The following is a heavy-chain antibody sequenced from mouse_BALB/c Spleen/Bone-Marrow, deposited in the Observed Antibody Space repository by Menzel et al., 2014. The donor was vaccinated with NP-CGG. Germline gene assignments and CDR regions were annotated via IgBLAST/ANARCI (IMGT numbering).Heavy chain of an antibody. CDR1: GFDFSRYW. CDR3: ARMHYYGYVAY. Sequence: EVKLVESGGGLVQPGGSLKLSCAASGFDFSRYWMSWVRPAPGKGLEWIGEINPDSSTINYTPSLKDKFIISRDNAKNTLYLQMSKVRSEDTALYYCARMHYYGYVAYWGQGTLVTVSA. CDR2: INPDSSTI. V-gene: IGHV4-1*02. J-gene: IGHJ3*01. D-gene: IGHD1-2*01.